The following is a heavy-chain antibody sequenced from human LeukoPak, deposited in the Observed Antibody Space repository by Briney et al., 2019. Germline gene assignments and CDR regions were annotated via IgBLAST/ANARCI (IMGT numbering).Heavy chain of an antibody. CDR2: IYDSGST. Sequence: SETLSLTCTVSGGSISSGGYYWSWIRQHPGRGLEWIGYIYDSGSTYYNPSLKSRVTISVDTSKNQFSLKLSSVTAADTAVYYCAREPCSSTSCYYNWFDPWGQGTLVTVSS. D-gene: IGHD2-2*01. J-gene: IGHJ5*02. V-gene: IGHV4-31*03. CDR1: GGSISSGGYY. CDR3: AREPCSSTSCYYNWFDP.